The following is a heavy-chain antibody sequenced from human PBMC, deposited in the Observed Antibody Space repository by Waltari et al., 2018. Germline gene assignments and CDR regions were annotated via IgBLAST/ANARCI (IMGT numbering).Heavy chain of an antibody. J-gene: IGHJ3*01. Sequence: QVQLQQWGAGLLKPSEHLSLSCGVNGGSFSAYSWNWIRQPPGKGLEWIGEVIHSGTTNYNPSLKTRLTISVDTSKNQFSLKLASVTAADTAVYFCARARRVAVARGAFDVWGQGT. CDR3: ARARRVAVARGAFDV. CDR2: VIHSGTT. D-gene: IGHD6-19*01. V-gene: IGHV4-34*02. CDR1: GGSFSAYS.